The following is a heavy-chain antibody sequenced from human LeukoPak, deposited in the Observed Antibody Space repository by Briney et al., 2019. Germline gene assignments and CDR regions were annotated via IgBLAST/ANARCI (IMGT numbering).Heavy chain of an antibody. CDR3: ARDAGTLESGNSDWSLNWFDS. Sequence: PGGSLRLSCAASGFTFSSHDMHWVRQATGKGLEWVSATGTAGDTYYPGSVKGRFTISRENAKNSLYLQMNSLRAGDTAVYYCARDAGTLESGNSDWSLNWFDSWGQGTLVTVSS. CDR2: TGTAGDT. CDR1: GFTFSSHD. V-gene: IGHV3-13*04. D-gene: IGHD3-9*01. J-gene: IGHJ5*01.